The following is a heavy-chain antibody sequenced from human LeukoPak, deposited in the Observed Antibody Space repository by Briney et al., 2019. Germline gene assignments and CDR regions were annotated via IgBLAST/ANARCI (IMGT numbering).Heavy chain of an antibody. V-gene: IGHV1-8*03. CDR2: LSPNTGKT. D-gene: IGHD3-3*01. Sequence: ASVTVSCKASGYTFTNFDINWVRQAPGQGLEWMGRLSPNTGKTDYGQNFQGRVTITRDTSINTVYMELRSLRSDDTAVYYCARSFVDYWSGYYRRDWFDPWGQGTLVTVSS. CDR3: ARSFVDYWSGYYRRDWFDP. CDR1: GYTFTNFD. J-gene: IGHJ5*02.